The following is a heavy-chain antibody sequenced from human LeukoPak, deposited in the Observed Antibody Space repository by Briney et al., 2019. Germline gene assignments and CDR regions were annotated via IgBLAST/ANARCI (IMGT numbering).Heavy chain of an antibody. J-gene: IGHJ5*02. Sequence: SETLSLTCSVSGGSITTTYYWSWIRQPPGGGLEWIASLYHSGNSNYNPSLKSRVTMSVDTSKNQFSLQLTSMTAADTAIYYCTRHQTNFYGSAAPFDPWGQGTLVTVSS. CDR1: GGSITTTYY. D-gene: IGHD3-10*01. CDR3: TRHQTNFYGSAAPFDP. V-gene: IGHV4-39*01. CDR2: LYHSGNS.